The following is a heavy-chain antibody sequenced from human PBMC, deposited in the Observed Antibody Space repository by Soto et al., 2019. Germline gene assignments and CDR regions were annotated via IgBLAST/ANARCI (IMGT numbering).Heavy chain of an antibody. Sequence: ASAKVSCKASGGTFSSYAISWVRQAPGQGLEWMGGTIPIFGTANYAQKFQGRVTITADESTSTAYMELSSLRSEDTAVYYCAREGGRRLWFGELSWFDPWGQGTLVTVSS. CDR2: TIPIFGTA. D-gene: IGHD3-10*01. J-gene: IGHJ5*02. CDR1: GGTFSSYA. CDR3: AREGGRRLWFGELSWFDP. V-gene: IGHV1-69*13.